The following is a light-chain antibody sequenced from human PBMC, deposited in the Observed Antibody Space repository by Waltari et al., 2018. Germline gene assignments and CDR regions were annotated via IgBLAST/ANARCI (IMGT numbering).Light chain of an antibody. Sequence: ENVLTQSPGTLSLSPGERATLSYRASQSVSSDLAWYQQKPGQAPRLLIYDASHRATGIPARFSGSGFGTDFTLTITSLEHEDFAVYYCQQRSTWPPTFGQGTRLEIK. CDR3: QQRSTWPPT. J-gene: IGKJ5*01. CDR2: DAS. CDR1: QSVSSD. V-gene: IGKV3-11*01.